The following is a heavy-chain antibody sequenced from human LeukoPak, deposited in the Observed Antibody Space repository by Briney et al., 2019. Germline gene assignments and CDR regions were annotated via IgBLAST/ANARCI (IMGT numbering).Heavy chain of an antibody. Sequence: SETLSLTCAVYGGSFSGYYWSWIRQPPGKGLEWIGEINHSGSTNYNPSLESRVTISVDTSKNQFSLKLSSVTAADTAVYYCAASVVVVAARDYWGQGTLVTVSS. CDR3: AASVVVVAARDY. CDR1: GGSFSGYY. V-gene: IGHV4-34*01. J-gene: IGHJ4*02. D-gene: IGHD2-15*01. CDR2: INHSGST.